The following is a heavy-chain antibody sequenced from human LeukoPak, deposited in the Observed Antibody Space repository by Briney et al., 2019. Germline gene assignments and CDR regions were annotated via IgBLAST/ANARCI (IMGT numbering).Heavy chain of an antibody. Sequence: SETLSLTCTVSGASVSSGYYWSWIRQPPGKGLEWIAYIYHTGSTDSNPSLKSRVTISVDTSKNQFSLKLSSVTAADTAVYYCARHEGSHYDFWSGYYPDLQTDAFDIWGQGTMVTVSS. CDR3: ARHEGSHYDFWSGYYPDLQTDAFDI. CDR1: GASVSSGYY. CDR2: IYHTGST. D-gene: IGHD3-3*01. J-gene: IGHJ3*02. V-gene: IGHV4-59*08.